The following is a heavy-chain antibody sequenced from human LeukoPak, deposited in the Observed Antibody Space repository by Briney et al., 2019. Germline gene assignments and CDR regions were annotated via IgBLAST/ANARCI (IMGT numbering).Heavy chain of an antibody. J-gene: IGHJ6*03. V-gene: IGHV3-21*01. D-gene: IGHD3-3*01. CDR1: GFTFSSYS. CDR2: ISSSSSYI. CDR3: ARLAPDPVITIFGVVIIPHINYYYMDV. Sequence: GGSLRLSCAASGFTFSSYSMNWVRQAPGKGLEWVSSISSSSSYIYYADSVKGRFTISRDNAKNSLYLQMNSLRAEDTAVYYCARLAPDPVITIFGVVIIPHINYYYMDVWGKGTTVTVSS.